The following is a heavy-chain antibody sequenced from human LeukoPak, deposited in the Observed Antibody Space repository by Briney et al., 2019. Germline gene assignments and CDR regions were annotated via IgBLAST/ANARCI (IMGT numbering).Heavy chain of an antibody. CDR2: IDPSDSYT. D-gene: IGHD2-2*01. J-gene: IGHJ6*02. Sequence: GESLKISCKGSGYSFTSYLISWVRQMPVKGLEWMGRIDPSDSYTNYSPSFQGHVTISADKSISTAYLQWSSLKASDTAMYYCVVVPAAPNYYYGMDVWGQGTTVTVSS. CDR1: GYSFTSYL. V-gene: IGHV5-10-1*01. CDR3: VVVPAAPNYYYGMDV.